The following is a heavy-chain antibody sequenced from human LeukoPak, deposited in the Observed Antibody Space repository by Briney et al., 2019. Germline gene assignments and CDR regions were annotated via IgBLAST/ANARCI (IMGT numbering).Heavy chain of an antibody. Sequence: GASVKVSCKASGYTFTSYDINWVRQATGQGLEWMGWMNPNSGNTGYAQKFQGRVAMTRNTSISTAYMELSSLRSEDTAVYYCARHLARIAAAAPLRDYYGMDVWGQGTTVTVSS. D-gene: IGHD6-13*01. CDR3: ARHLARIAAAAPLRDYYGMDV. V-gene: IGHV1-8*01. CDR2: MNPNSGNT. CDR1: GYTFTSYD. J-gene: IGHJ6*02.